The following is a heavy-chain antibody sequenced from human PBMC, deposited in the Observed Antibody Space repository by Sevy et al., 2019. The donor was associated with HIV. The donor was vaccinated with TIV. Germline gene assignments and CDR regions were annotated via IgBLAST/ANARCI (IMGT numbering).Heavy chain of an antibody. CDR2: IKKDGSEK. D-gene: IGHD2-2*01. CDR1: GFTFSSYW. Sequence: GGSLRLSCAASGFTFSSYWMRWVRQAPGKGLEWVANIKKDGSEKYYVDSVKGRFTISRDNAKNSLYLQMNSLRVEDTAMYYCASDCSSTNCLWGLDVWGQGTTVTVSS. CDR3: ASDCSSTNCLWGLDV. V-gene: IGHV3-7*03. J-gene: IGHJ6*02.